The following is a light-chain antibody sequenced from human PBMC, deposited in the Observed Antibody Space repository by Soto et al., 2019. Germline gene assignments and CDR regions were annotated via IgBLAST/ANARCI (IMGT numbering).Light chain of an antibody. CDR2: DAS. CDR3: QQRSDWPST. Sequence: EIVLTQSPATLSLSPGDRATLSCRASQSVGNYLGWYQQRPGQAPRLLIYDASNRDTGVPARFSGSGSGTDFTLTISSLEPEDFAVYYCQQRSDWPSTFGGGTKVDIK. V-gene: IGKV3-11*01. CDR1: QSVGNY. J-gene: IGKJ4*01.